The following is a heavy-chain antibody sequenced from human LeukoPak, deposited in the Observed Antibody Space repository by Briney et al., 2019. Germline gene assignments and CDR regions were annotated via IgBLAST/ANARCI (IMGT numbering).Heavy chain of an antibody. CDR2: IYSGGST. Sequence: GGSLRLSCAASGFTVSSNYMSWVRQAPGQGLEWVSGIYSGGSTYYADSVKGRFTISRDNSKNTLYLQMNSLRAEDTAVYYCARDGGEGVGRAGFDYWGQGTLVTVSS. D-gene: IGHD2-21*01. V-gene: IGHV3-53*01. CDR3: ARDGGEGVGRAGFDY. CDR1: GFTVSSNY. J-gene: IGHJ4*02.